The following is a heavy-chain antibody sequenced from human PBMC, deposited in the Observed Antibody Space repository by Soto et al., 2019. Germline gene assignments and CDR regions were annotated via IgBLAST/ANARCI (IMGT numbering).Heavy chain of an antibody. J-gene: IGHJ3*02. CDR3: ARDVTTIFGVVIHFDI. D-gene: IGHD3-3*01. V-gene: IGHV3-30-3*01. Sequence: GGSLRLSCAASGFTFSSYAMHWVRQAPGKGLEWVAVISYDGSNKYYADSVKGRFTISRDNSKNTLYLQMNSLRAEDTAVYYCARDVTTIFGVVIHFDIWGQGTMVTVSS. CDR2: ISYDGSNK. CDR1: GFTFSSYA.